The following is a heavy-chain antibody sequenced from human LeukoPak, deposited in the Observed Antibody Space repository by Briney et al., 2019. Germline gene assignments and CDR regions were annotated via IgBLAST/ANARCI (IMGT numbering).Heavy chain of an antibody. CDR2: IYPGDSDT. J-gene: IGHJ6*02. Sequence: GESLKISCKGSGYSFTSYWIGWVRQMPGKGLEWMGIIYPGDSDTRYSPSFQGQVTISADKSISTAYLQWSSLKASDTAMYYCARQSTYDYVWGSYRPRYYYYGMDVWGQGTTVTVPS. V-gene: IGHV5-51*01. CDR3: ARQSTYDYVWGSYRPRYYYYGMDV. CDR1: GYSFTSYW. D-gene: IGHD3-16*02.